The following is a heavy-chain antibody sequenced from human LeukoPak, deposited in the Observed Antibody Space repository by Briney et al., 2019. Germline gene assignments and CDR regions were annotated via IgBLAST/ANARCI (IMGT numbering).Heavy chain of an antibody. CDR3: ARDHQIAAAIYYFDH. Sequence: GGSLRLSCAASGFTFNTYPMHWVRQAPGKGLEWVAVIANDGRDKHYADSAKGRFTISRDNSKNTLYLQMNSLRSEDTAVYYCARDHQIAAAIYYFDHWGQGTLVTVSS. CDR2: IANDGRDK. V-gene: IGHV3-30*01. J-gene: IGHJ4*02. D-gene: IGHD6-13*01. CDR1: GFTFNTYP.